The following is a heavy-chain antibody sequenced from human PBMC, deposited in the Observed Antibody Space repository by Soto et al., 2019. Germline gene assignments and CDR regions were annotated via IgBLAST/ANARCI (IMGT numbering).Heavy chain of an antibody. D-gene: IGHD1-26*01. Sequence: LRLSCAASGFTFSSYGMHWVRQAPGKGLEWVAVIWYDGSNKYYADSVKGRFTISRDNSKNTLYLQMNSLRAEDTAVYYCAREGVGATTGYYYGMDVRRQGTTVTVSS. V-gene: IGHV3-33*01. J-gene: IGHJ6*02. CDR3: AREGVGATTGYYYGMDV. CDR1: GFTFSSYG. CDR2: IWYDGSNK.